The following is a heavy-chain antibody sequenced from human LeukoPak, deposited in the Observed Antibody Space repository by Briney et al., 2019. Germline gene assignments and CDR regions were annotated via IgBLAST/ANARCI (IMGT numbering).Heavy chain of an antibody. CDR2: IHYSGST. V-gene: IGHV4-39*02. Sequence: SQTLSLTCTVSGGSISSICYYWGWIRQPPGKGLEWVGRIHYSGSTYYNPSHISRGIISVDTTKIHFSLKLSSVTAADTAVYYCARPTIVVAASRVAFDIWGQGTRVIVTS. D-gene: IGHD2-15*01. CDR3: ARPTIVVAASRVAFDI. CDR1: GGSISSICYY. J-gene: IGHJ3*02.